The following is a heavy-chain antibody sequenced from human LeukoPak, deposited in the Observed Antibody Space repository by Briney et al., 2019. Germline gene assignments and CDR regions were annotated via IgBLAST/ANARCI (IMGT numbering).Heavy chain of an antibody. CDR2: ISGSGGST. CDR1: GFTFSSYA. D-gene: IGHD2-2*01. V-gene: IGHV3-23*01. CDR3: AKGNRDCSSTSCYWAEHYYYYGMDV. Sequence: PGGSLRLSCAASGFTFSSYAMSWVRQAPGKGLEWVSAISGSGGSTYYADSVKGRFTISRDNSKNTLYLQMNSLRAEDTALYYCAKGNRDCSSTSCYWAEHYYYYGMDVWGQGTTVTVSS. J-gene: IGHJ6*02.